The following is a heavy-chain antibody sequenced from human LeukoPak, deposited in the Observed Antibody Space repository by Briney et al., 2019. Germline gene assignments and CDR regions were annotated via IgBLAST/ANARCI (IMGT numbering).Heavy chain of an antibody. Sequence: PSETLSLTCAVYGGSFSGYYWSWIRQPPGKGLEWIGEINHSRSTNYNPSLKSRVTISVDTSKNQFSLKLSSVTAADTAVYYCASVVVPAAMGGGWFDPWGQGTLVTVSS. CDR2: INHSRST. CDR3: ASVVVPAAMGGGWFDP. J-gene: IGHJ5*02. V-gene: IGHV4-34*01. CDR1: GGSFSGYY. D-gene: IGHD2-2*01.